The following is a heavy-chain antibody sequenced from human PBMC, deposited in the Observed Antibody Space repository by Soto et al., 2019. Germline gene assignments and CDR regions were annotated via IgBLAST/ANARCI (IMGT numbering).Heavy chain of an antibody. V-gene: IGHV1-46*01. CDR1: GYTLTSYY. J-gene: IGHJ4*02. CDR3: ARGAGVVTAVLAY. D-gene: IGHD2-21*02. CDR2: INPRDGST. Sequence: QVQLVQSGAEVKKPGASVKVSCKASGYTLTSYYMHWVRQAPGQGLEWMAMINPRDGSTTYAQKCKGRMTVTRDTSRSIVDMEVSSLRFDDTAVYYCARGAGVVTAVLAYWGQGTLITVSS.